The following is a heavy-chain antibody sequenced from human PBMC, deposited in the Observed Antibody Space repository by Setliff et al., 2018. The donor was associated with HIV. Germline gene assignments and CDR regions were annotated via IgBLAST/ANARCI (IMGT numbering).Heavy chain of an antibody. Sequence: SETLSLTCSVFGGSISSGDYYWSWLRQHPGKGLEWIGYIYHSGTTYYNPSLASRVIISADSSRKRFSLQLNSVTAADTGVYFCARAPQDRTTWYFDLWGRGTLVTVSS. J-gene: IGHJ2*01. CDR1: GGSISSGDYY. D-gene: IGHD4-17*01. CDR3: ARAPQDRTTWYFDL. CDR2: IYHSGTT. V-gene: IGHV4-31*03.